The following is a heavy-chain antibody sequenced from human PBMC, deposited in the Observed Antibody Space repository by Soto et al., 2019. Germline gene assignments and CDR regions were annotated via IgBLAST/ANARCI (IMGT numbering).Heavy chain of an antibody. V-gene: IGHV4-30-4*01. CDR2: IYYSGST. CDR1: GGSISSGDYY. J-gene: IGHJ4*02. D-gene: IGHD3-10*01. CDR3: ARAKGLYGSGSFVPDY. Sequence: PSETLSLTCTVSGGSISSGDYYWSWIRQPPGKGLEWIGYIYYSGSTYYNPSLKSRVTISVDTSKNQFSLKLSSVTAADTAVYYCARAKGLYGSGSFVPDYWGQGTLVTVSS.